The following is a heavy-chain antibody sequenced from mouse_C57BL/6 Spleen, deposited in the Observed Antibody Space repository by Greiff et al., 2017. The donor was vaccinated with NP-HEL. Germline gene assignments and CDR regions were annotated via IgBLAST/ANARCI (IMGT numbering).Heavy chain of an antibody. CDR2: ISSGGSYT. D-gene: IGHD2-5*01. CDR1: GFTFSSYG. J-gene: IGHJ2*01. V-gene: IGHV5-6*01. Sequence: EVHLVESGGDLVKPGGSLKLSCAASGFTFSSYGMSWVRQTPDKRLEWVATISSGGSYTYYPDSVKGRFTISRDNAKNTLYLQMSSLKSEDTAMYYCARHPAYYSNYFDYWGQGTTLTVSS. CDR3: ARHPAYYSNYFDY.